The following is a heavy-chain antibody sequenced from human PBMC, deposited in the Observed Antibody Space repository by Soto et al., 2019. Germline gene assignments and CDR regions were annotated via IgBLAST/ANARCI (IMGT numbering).Heavy chain of an antibody. CDR3: ARDPLYCGGDCYFDF. CDR1: GFTFSSYS. CDR2: ISSKSSYK. J-gene: IGHJ4*02. Sequence: EVQLVESGGDLVKPGGSLRLSCAASGFTFSSYSMSWVRQAPGKGLEWVSSISSKSSYKYFADSMKDRFTISRDNAKNSLYLQMTSLRVEDTAVYYCARDPLYCGGDCYFDFWGQGTLVTVSS. D-gene: IGHD2-21*02. V-gene: IGHV3-21*01.